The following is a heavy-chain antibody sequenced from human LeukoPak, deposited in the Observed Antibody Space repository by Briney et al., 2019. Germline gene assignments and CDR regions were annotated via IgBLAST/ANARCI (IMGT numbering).Heavy chain of an antibody. Sequence: PSETLSLTCTVSDGSISSSSYYWGWIRQPPGKGLEWIGTIYYSGSTYYSPSLKSRVAISVDTSKNQFSLKLTSVTAADTAVYYCARDLPFGVDPTAPYYSYYYMDVWGKGTTVTVSS. CDR2: IYYSGST. J-gene: IGHJ6*03. D-gene: IGHD3-3*01. CDR3: ARDLPFGVDPTAPYYSYYYMDV. V-gene: IGHV4-39*07. CDR1: DGSISSSSYY.